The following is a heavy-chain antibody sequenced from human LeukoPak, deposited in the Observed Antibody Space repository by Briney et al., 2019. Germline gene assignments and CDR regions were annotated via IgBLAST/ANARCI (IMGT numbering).Heavy chain of an antibody. J-gene: IGHJ4*02. Sequence: AETLTLTCGASGGTFSDRFWRWLRQPPGKGLEWIGEINHSGSTNTKPSLKSRVTTSVDTVKNKFSLNLSSVTAADTAVYYCARVGDDFCALDYWGQGILVTVSA. D-gene: IGHD3/OR15-3a*01. V-gene: IGHV4-34*01. CDR1: GGTFSDRF. CDR3: ARVGDDFCALDY. CDR2: INHSGST.